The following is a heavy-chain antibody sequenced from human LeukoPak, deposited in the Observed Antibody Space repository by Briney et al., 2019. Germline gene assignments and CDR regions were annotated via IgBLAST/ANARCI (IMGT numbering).Heavy chain of an antibody. CDR2: IYYSGST. D-gene: IGHD4-23*01. CDR3: ATSATTVVTDPYYYYGMDV. CDR1: GGSISSYY. Sequence: SETLSLTCTVSGGSISSYYWSWPRQPPGKGLEWIGYIYYSGSTNYNPSLKSRVTISVDTSKNQFSLKLSSVTAADTAVYYCATSATTVVTDPYYYYGMDVWGQGTTVTVSS. V-gene: IGHV4-59*01. J-gene: IGHJ6*02.